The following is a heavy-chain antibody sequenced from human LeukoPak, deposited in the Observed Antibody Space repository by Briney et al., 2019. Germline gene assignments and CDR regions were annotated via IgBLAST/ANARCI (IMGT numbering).Heavy chain of an antibody. CDR2: IRGSGTTT. Sequence: GGSLRLSCAASGFTFSSYAMSWVRQAPGKGLEWVSGIRGSGTTTYYADSVKGRFTVSRDNSKNTVYLQMNSLRAEDTAVYYCARASHNTYYFDSGDYWRGGSSDYWGQGTLVTVSS. J-gene: IGHJ4*02. V-gene: IGHV3-23*01. D-gene: IGHD3-22*01. CDR1: GFTFSSYA. CDR3: ARASHNTYYFDSGDYWRGGSSDY.